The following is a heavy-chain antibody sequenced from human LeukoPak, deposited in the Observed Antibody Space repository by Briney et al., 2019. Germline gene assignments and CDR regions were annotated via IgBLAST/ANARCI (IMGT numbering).Heavy chain of an antibody. D-gene: IGHD5-18*01. Sequence: SETLSLTCTVSGGSISSYYWSWIRQPPGKGLEWIGYIYYSGSTNYNPSLKSRVTISVDTSKNQFSLKLSSVTAADTAVYYCASSHGRGYSYGYWDYWGQGTLVTVSS. CDR1: GGSISSYY. CDR3: ASSHGRGYSYGYWDY. J-gene: IGHJ4*02. CDR2: IYYSGST. V-gene: IGHV4-59*01.